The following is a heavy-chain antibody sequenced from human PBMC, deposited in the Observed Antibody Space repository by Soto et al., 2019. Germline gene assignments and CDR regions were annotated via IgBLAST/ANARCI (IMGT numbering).Heavy chain of an antibody. CDR3: ARAQRERNWGDP. CDR2: PYQSGST. Sequence: QLQLQESGSGLVRPSQTLSLTCAVSGGSISSGGYSWNWIRQPPGKGLEWIGYPYQSGSTLYNPSLKSRVNITVDKSTNQFSLKLSSGTAAHTAVYYCARAQRERNWGDPWGQGTLVTVSS. J-gene: IGHJ5*02. V-gene: IGHV4-30-2*01. CDR1: GGSISSGGYS.